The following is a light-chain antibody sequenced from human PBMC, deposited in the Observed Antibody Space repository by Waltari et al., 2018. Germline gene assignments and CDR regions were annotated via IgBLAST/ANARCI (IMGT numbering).Light chain of an antibody. Sequence: SYELTQPPSVSVSPGQTAKIPCSGDALQKQYTYWYQQKPGQAPLLVIYKDTERPSVIPERFSGSSSGTTVTLTISGVQAEDEADYYCLSAYSGGSQGVFGGGTKLTVL. CDR2: KDT. CDR1: ALQKQY. CDR3: LSAYSGGSQGV. J-gene: IGLJ2*01. V-gene: IGLV3-25*03.